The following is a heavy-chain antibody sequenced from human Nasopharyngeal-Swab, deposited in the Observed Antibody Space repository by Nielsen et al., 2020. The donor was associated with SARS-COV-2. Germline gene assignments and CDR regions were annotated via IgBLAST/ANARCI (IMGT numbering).Heavy chain of an antibody. Sequence: ASVKVSCKVSGYTLTGYYMHWVRQAPGQGLEWLGWIYPDTGGTNYAQKFQGRVTMTRDTSTGTAYMELRRLTSDDTAVYFCASGGVYTSALFDYWGQGTLVTVSS. CDR1: GYTLTGYY. D-gene: IGHD3-16*01. CDR2: IYPDTGGT. J-gene: IGHJ4*02. CDR3: ASGGVYTSALFDY. V-gene: IGHV1-2*02.